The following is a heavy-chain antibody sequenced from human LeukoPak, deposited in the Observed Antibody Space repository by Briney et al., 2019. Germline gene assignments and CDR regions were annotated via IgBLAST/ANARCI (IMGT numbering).Heavy chain of an antibody. CDR3: ARPPVEYYYDSSGYGYGMDV. Sequence: GGSLRLSCAASGFTFSSYSMNWVRQAPGKGLEWVSYISSSGSTIYYADSVKGRFTISRDNAKNSLYLQMNSLRAEDTAVYYCARPPVEYYYDSSGYGYGMDVWGQGTTVTVSS. CDR2: ISSSGSTI. D-gene: IGHD3-22*01. CDR1: GFTFSSYS. V-gene: IGHV3-48*04. J-gene: IGHJ6*02.